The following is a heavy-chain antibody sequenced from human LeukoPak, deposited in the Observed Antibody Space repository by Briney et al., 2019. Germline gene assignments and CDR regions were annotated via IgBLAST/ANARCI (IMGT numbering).Heavy chain of an antibody. CDR1: GFTFSTYA. Sequence: PGGSLRLSCAASGFTFSTYAMRWVRQAPGKGLEWVSSISGSGGITFYADTVKGRFTISRDNSKNTLYLQMDSLRAEDTAVYYCAKGRGDPFYYFDCWGQGTPVTVSS. D-gene: IGHD4-17*01. CDR2: ISGSGGIT. V-gene: IGHV3-23*01. CDR3: AKGRGDPFYYFDC. J-gene: IGHJ4*02.